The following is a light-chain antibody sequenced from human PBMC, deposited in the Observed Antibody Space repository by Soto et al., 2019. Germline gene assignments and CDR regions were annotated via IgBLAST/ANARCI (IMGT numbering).Light chain of an antibody. CDR1: SSNIGANP. CDR2: NND. J-gene: IGLJ2*01. V-gene: IGLV1-44*01. Sequence: QSVLTQPPSASGTHGQRVTISCSGSSSNIGANPINWYQQLPGTAPKLLIYNNDQRPSGVPDRFSASKSGTSASLAISGLQSEDEADYYCEAWDDSLYGAVLGGGTQLTVL. CDR3: EAWDDSLYGAV.